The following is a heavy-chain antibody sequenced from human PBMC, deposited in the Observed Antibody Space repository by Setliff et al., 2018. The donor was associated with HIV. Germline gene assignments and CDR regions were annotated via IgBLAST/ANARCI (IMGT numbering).Heavy chain of an antibody. CDR1: GFTFSSYG. V-gene: IGHV3-33*06. CDR3: AKDPTIYNDCRNQGWWFDP. CDR2: IWYDGSNK. D-gene: IGHD2-21*02. Sequence: PGESPKISCAASGFTFSSYGMHWVRQAPGKGLEWVAVIWYDGSNKYYADSVKGRFTISRDNSKNTVYLQMNSLRAEDTAVYYCAKDPTIYNDCRNQGWWFDPWGQGTLVTVSS. J-gene: IGHJ5*02.